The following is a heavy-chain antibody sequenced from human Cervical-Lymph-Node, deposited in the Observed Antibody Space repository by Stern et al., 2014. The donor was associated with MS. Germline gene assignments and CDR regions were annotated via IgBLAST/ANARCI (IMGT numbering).Heavy chain of an antibody. CDR1: GFTFSHSS. D-gene: IGHD4-17*01. CDR2: ISNNSTHA. CDR3: ARARVGDYARSPHLDS. Sequence: EVQLVESGGGLVKPGESLRLSCDASGFTFSHSSINWVRQAPGQGLEWISSISNNSTHAYYADSVEVRFTISRDSAKDSVSLHMVSLRAEDTAVYYCARARVGDYARSPHLDSWGQGTLVTVSS. J-gene: IGHJ4*02. V-gene: IGHV3-21*01.